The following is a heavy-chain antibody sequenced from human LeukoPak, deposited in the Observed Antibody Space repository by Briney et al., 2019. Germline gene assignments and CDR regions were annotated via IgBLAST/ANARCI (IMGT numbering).Heavy chain of an antibody. J-gene: IGHJ3*01. CDR1: GFTFSSYS. D-gene: IGHD4-11*01. CDR3: ARGHTDNDYRAFDV. V-gene: IGHV3-21*01. CDR2: ISSSSSSI. Sequence: PGGSLRLSCAASGFTFSSYSMNWVRQAPGKGLEWVSSISSSSSSIYYADSVKGRFTISRDNAKNSLSLQMNSLRAEDTAVFYCARGHTDNDYRAFDVWGQGTMITVSS.